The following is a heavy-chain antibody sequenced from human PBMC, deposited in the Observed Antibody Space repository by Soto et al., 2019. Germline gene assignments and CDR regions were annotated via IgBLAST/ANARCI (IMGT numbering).Heavy chain of an antibody. Sequence: PGGSLILSCAASGFTFSSYGMHWVRQAPGKGLEWVAVISYDGSNKYYADSVKGRFTISRDNSKNTLYLQMNSLRAEDTAVYYCAKDYDILTGAFDYWGQGTLVTVSS. CDR2: ISYDGSNK. CDR3: AKDYDILTGAFDY. V-gene: IGHV3-30*18. CDR1: GFTFSSYG. D-gene: IGHD3-9*01. J-gene: IGHJ4*02.